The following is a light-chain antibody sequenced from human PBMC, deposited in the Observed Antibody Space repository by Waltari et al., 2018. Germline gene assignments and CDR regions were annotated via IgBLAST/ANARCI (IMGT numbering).Light chain of an antibody. Sequence: EIVLTQSPATLSLSPGERATLSCRASQSVSSYLAWYQQKPGPAPRLLIYDASNRATGIPARFSGSGSGTDFTLTISSLEPEDFAVYYCQQRSNWQGYTFGQGTKLEIK. CDR1: QSVSSY. CDR3: QQRSNWQGYT. J-gene: IGKJ2*01. CDR2: DAS. V-gene: IGKV3-11*01.